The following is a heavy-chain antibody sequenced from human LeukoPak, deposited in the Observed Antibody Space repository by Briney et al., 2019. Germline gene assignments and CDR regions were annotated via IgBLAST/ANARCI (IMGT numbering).Heavy chain of an antibody. V-gene: IGHV3-11*04. CDR2: ISNGGSTI. D-gene: IGHD4-11*01. CDR1: GFTFSDYY. J-gene: IGHJ6*02. CDR3: ARDRNGAVTYYYYYGMDV. Sequence: PGGSLRLSCAASGFTFSDYYMTWIRQAPGKGLEWVSYISNGGSTIYYADSVKGRFTMSRDNVKNSLYLQMNSLRAEDTAVYYCARDRNGAVTYYYYYGMDVWGQGTTVTVSS.